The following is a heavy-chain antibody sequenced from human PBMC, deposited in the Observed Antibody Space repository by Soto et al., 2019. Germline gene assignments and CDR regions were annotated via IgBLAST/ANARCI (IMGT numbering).Heavy chain of an antibody. Sequence: QVQLVQSGAEVKKPGSSVKVSCKASGGTFSSYAISWVRQAPGQGLEWMGGIIPIFGTANYAQKFQGRVTITADESTSTAYMELSSLRSEDTAVYYCARDRRYYDSSGYTYFDYWGQGTLVTVSS. J-gene: IGHJ4*02. V-gene: IGHV1-69*01. CDR1: GGTFSSYA. D-gene: IGHD3-22*01. CDR3: ARDRRYYDSSGYTYFDY. CDR2: IIPIFGTA.